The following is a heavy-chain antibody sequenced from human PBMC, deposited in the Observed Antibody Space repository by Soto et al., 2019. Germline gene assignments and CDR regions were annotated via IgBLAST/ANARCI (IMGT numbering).Heavy chain of an antibody. CDR2: ISAYNGNT. V-gene: IGHV1-18*04. D-gene: IGHD3-22*01. J-gene: IGHJ6*02. Sequence: ASVKVSCKASGYTFTSYGISWVRQAPGQGLEWMGWISAYNGNTNYAQKLQGRVTMTTDTSTSTAYMELRSLRSDDTAVYYCARSSGDYYDSSPASGMDVWGQGXTVTVYS. CDR1: GYTFTSYG. CDR3: ARSSGDYYDSSPASGMDV.